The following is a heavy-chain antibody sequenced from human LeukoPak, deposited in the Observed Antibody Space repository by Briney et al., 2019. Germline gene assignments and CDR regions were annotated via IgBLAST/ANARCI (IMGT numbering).Heavy chain of an antibody. CDR3: ATFYGGRSDSFDI. D-gene: IGHD4-23*01. CDR2: IYHTGIT. CDR1: GYSISSGFY. Sequence: SETLSLTCTVSGYSISSGFYWGWIRQPPGKGLEWIGCIYHTGITYYNSSLKSRVAISIDTSENQFSLEVNSVTAVDTAVYYCATFYGGRSDSFDIWGQGTMVTVSS. J-gene: IGHJ3*02. V-gene: IGHV4-38-2*02.